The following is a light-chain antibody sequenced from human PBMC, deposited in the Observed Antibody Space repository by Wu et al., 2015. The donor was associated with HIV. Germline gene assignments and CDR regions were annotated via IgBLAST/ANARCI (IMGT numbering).Light chain of an antibody. CDR1: QSVSSN. CDR2: GAS. Sequence: EIVMTQSPATLSVSPGERATLSCRASQSVSSNLAWYQQKPGQAPRLLIYGASTRATGIPARFSGSGFGTEFTLTVSNMQSEDFAVYYCQQYNNWPPPFGQGTKVEIK. CDR3: QQYNNWPPP. J-gene: IGKJ1*01. V-gene: IGKV3-15*01.